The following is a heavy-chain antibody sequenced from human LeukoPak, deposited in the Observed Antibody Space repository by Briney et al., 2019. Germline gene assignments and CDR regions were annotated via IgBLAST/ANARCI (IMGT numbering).Heavy chain of an antibody. Sequence: PSETLSLTCAVYGGSVSGYHWSWIRQPPGKWLEWIGEINHSGSTNYNPSLKSRVTISVDTSKNQFSLKLSSVTAADTAVYYCAREQLGYGELLYEEMDVWGKGTTVTVSS. CDR3: AREQLGYGELLYEEMDV. J-gene: IGHJ6*04. D-gene: IGHD3-10*01. V-gene: IGHV4-34*01. CDR1: GGSVSGYH. CDR2: INHSGST.